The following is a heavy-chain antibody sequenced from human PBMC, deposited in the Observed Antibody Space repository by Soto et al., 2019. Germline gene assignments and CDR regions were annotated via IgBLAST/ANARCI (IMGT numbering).Heavy chain of an antibody. J-gene: IGHJ4*02. Sequence: SETLSLTCTVSGGSLSRGGYYWNWIRQHPGKGLEWIGYIYFSGSTYYNPSLKSRVTISVDKSKNQFSLKLSSVTAADTAVYYCARDLPPTQWGQGTVVTSPQ. CDR1: GGSLSRGGYY. CDR3: ARDLPPTQ. CDR2: IYFSGST. V-gene: IGHV4-31*03. D-gene: IGHD2-15*01.